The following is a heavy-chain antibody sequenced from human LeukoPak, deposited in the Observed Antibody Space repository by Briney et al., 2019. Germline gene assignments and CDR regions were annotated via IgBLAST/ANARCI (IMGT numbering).Heavy chain of an antibody. CDR1: GYTFISYG. CDR3: ARLYGPGEKGYFDY. J-gene: IGHJ4*02. CDR2: VSVYNGNT. D-gene: IGHD3-10*01. Sequence: ASVKVSCKASGYTFISYGISWVRQAPGQGLEWMGWVSVYNGNTNYAQKLQGRVTMTTDTSTSTAYMELRSLRSDDTAVYYCARLYGPGEKGYFDYWGQGTLVTVSS. V-gene: IGHV1-18*01.